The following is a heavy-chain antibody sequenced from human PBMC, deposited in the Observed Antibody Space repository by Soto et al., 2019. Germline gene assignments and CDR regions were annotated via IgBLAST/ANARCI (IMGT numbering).Heavy chain of an antibody. Sequence: QVQLVQSGAEVKKPGASVKVSCKASGYTFTSYGISWVRQAPGQGLEWMGWISAYNGNTNYAQKLQGRVTMTTDTSTSTAYMGLRSLRSDDTAVYYCAREMMVRGDPRYWYFDLWGRGTLVTVSS. CDR2: ISAYNGNT. D-gene: IGHD3-10*01. J-gene: IGHJ2*01. CDR3: AREMMVRGDPRYWYFDL. CDR1: GYTFTSYG. V-gene: IGHV1-18*01.